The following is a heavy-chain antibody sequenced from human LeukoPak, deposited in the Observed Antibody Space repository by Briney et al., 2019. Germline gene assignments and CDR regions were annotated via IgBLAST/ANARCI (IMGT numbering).Heavy chain of an antibody. V-gene: IGHV3-74*01. Sequence: PGRSLRLSCAASGFTFDDYAMHWVRQAPGKGLEWVSRINSDGSSTSYADSVKGRFTISRDNAKNTLYLHMNSLRAEDTAVYYCARVSPTSDSGSYFYYYYYGMDVWGQGTTVTVSS. D-gene: IGHD1-26*01. CDR3: ARVSPTSDSGSYFYYYYYGMDV. J-gene: IGHJ6*02. CDR2: INSDGSST. CDR1: GFTFDDYA.